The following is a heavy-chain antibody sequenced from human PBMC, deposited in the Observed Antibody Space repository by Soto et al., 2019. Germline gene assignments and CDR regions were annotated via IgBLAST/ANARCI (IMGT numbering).Heavy chain of an antibody. CDR3: ATSLNYYYSSIVGMDV. Sequence: QAQLVESGGGVVQPGTSLRLSCITSGFNCSSYGMHWVRQAPGKGLEWVAVIWHDGSKIYYTDSVKGRVTISRDNSKDTLTLQMHSARAEHTAVSICATSLNYYYSSIVGMDVWGQVTTVTVAS. V-gene: IGHV3-33*03. CDR2: IWHDGSKI. D-gene: IGHD3-10*01. CDR1: GFNCSSYG. J-gene: IGHJ6*02.